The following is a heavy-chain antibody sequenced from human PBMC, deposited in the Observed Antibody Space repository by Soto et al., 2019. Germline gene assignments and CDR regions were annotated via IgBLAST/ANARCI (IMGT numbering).Heavy chain of an antibody. CDR2: INAYNGNT. CDR1: GYTFTGYY. CDR3: ARNPVLRYFDWSLDY. Sequence: ASVKVSCKASGYTFTGYYIHWVRQAPGQGLEWMGWINAYNGNTNYAQKLQGRVTMTTDTSTSTAYMELRSLRSDDTAVYYCARNPVLRYFDWSLDYWGQGTLVTVSS. V-gene: IGHV1-18*04. J-gene: IGHJ4*02. D-gene: IGHD3-9*01.